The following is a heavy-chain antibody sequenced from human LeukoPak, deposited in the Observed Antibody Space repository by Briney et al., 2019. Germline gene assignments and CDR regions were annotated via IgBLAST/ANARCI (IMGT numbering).Heavy chain of an antibody. CDR1: GFTFGSYA. Sequence: PGGSLRLSCAASGFTFGSYAMSWVRQAPGKGLEWVSVISGSGDSRYYADSLKGRFTISRDNSKNTLYLQMNSLRAEDTAVYYCAKHTLTAVTTFFDYWGQGTLVTVSS. V-gene: IGHV3-23*01. J-gene: IGHJ4*02. CDR3: AKHTLTAVTTFFDY. D-gene: IGHD4-17*01. CDR2: ISGSGDSR.